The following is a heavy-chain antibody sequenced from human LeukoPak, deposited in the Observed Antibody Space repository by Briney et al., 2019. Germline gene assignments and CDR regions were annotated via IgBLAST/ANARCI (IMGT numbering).Heavy chain of an antibody. J-gene: IGHJ3*02. D-gene: IGHD5/OR15-5a*01. CDR2: ISSSSSYI. CDR1: GFTFSSYS. Sequence: GRSLRLSCAASGFTFSSYSMNWVRQAPGKGLEWVSSISSSSSYIYYADSVKGRFTISRDNAKNSLYLQMNSLRAEDTAVYYCARELVYGNAFDIWGQGTMVTVSS. CDR3: ARELVYGNAFDI. V-gene: IGHV3-21*01.